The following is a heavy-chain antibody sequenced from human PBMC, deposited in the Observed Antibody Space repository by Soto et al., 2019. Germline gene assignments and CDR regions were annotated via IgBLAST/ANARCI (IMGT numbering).Heavy chain of an antibody. CDR3: ARESHDILTGPPWVWYFDL. J-gene: IGHJ2*01. V-gene: IGHV4-34*01. CDR2: INDRGSI. D-gene: IGHD3-9*01. Sequence: QVQLQQWGAGPLRPLETLSLTCGVSGGSFSGYYWAWIRQSPGKGLEWIGEINDRGSINYNPSLKIRVSISVDTSKNHYSLHLRSVTAADTAVYYCARESHDILTGPPWVWYFDLWGRGTLVTVSS. CDR1: GGSFSGYY.